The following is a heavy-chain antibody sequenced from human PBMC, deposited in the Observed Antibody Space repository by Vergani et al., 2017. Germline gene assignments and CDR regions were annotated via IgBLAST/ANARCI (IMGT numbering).Heavy chain of an antibody. Sequence: EVQLVESGGGLVQPGRSLRLSCAASGFTFSSYSMNWVRQAPGKGLEWVSYISSSSSTIYYADSVKGRFTISRDNAKNSLYQQMNSLRAEDTAVFYCAXDHRYSSSWYSGYYMDVWGKGTTVTVSS. V-gene: IGHV3-48*04. J-gene: IGHJ6*03. CDR1: GFTFSSYS. CDR3: AXDHRYSSSWYSGYYMDV. D-gene: IGHD6-13*01. CDR2: ISSSSSTI.